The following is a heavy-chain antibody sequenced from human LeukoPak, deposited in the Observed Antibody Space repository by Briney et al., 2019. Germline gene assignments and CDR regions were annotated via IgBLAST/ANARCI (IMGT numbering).Heavy chain of an antibody. Sequence: SGESLKIPCKGSGYSFTSYWIGWVRQMPGKGLEWMGIIYPGDSDTRYSPSFQGQVTISADKSISTAYLQWSSLKASDTAMYYCARTSITMVRGKNPYGMDVWGQGTTVTVSS. CDR3: ARTSITMVRGKNPYGMDV. CDR1: GYSFTSYW. D-gene: IGHD3-10*01. CDR2: IYPGDSDT. V-gene: IGHV5-51*01. J-gene: IGHJ6*02.